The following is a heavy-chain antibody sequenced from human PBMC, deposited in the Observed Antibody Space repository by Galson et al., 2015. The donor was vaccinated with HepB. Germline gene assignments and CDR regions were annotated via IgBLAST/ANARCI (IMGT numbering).Heavy chain of an antibody. Sequence: SVKVSCKASGYTFTSYGISWVRQAPGQGLEWMGWISTYNGNTNYAQKLQGSVTMTTDTSTSTAYMELRSLRSDDTAVYYCARMYSSSWYGRGYYFDYWGQGTLVTVSS. D-gene: IGHD6-13*01. CDR1: GYTFTSYG. CDR3: ARMYSSSWYGRGYYFDY. CDR2: ISTYNGNT. J-gene: IGHJ4*02. V-gene: IGHV1-18*01.